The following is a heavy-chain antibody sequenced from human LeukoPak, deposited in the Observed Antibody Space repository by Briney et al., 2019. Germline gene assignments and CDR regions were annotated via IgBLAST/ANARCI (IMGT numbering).Heavy chain of an antibody. J-gene: IGHJ4*02. V-gene: IGHV4-59*01. CDR1: GFTFSSYS. D-gene: IGHD3-3*01. Sequence: GSLRLSCAASGFTFSSYSMNWVRQPPGKGLEWIGYIYYSGSTNYNPSLKSRVTISVDTSKNQFSLKLSSVTAADTAVYYCARVVRGGYYDFWSGYSYFDYWGQGTLVTVSS. CDR2: IYYSGST. CDR3: ARVVRGGYYDFWSGYSYFDY.